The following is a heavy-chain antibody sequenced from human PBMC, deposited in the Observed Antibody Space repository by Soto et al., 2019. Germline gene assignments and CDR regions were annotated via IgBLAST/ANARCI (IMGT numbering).Heavy chain of an antibody. D-gene: IGHD7-27*01. V-gene: IGHV3-7*01. CDR2: IKQDGSEK. J-gene: IGHJ3*02. CDR3: ARVRRGRLGISSAFDI. CDR1: GFTFSNYW. Sequence: EVQLVESGGGLVQPGGSLRLSCAASGFTFSNYWMSWVRQAPGKGLEWVANIKQDGSEKYYVDSVKGRFTISRDNAKNSLYLQMNSLRAEDTAVYYCARVRRGRLGISSAFDIWGQGTMVTVSS.